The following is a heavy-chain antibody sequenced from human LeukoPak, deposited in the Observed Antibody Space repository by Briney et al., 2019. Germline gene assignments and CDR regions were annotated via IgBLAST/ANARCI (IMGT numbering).Heavy chain of an antibody. CDR3: ARVLRRGYSGYTDY. V-gene: IGHV3-30*04. CDR1: GFTFSSYA. D-gene: IGHD5-12*01. J-gene: IGHJ4*02. Sequence: GRSLRLSCAASGFTFSSYAMHWVRQAPGKGLEWLAVISYDGSNKYYADSVKGRFTISRDNSKNTLYLQMNSLRAEDTAVYYCARVLRRGYSGYTDYWGEGALVTASS. CDR2: ISYDGSNK.